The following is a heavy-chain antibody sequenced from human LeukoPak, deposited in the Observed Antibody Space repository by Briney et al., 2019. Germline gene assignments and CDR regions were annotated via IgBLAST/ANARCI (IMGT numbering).Heavy chain of an antibody. Sequence: SETLSLTCTVSGGSISNGDYYWSWIRQPPGKGLEWIGYIYYGGSTYYNPSLKSRVTISVDTSKNQFSLKLSSVTAADTAVYYCASSAGRTYYDSSGYLLDWGQGTLVTVSS. J-gene: IGHJ4*02. D-gene: IGHD3-22*01. V-gene: IGHV4-30-4*01. CDR3: ASSAGRTYYDSSGYLLD. CDR1: GGSISNGDYY. CDR2: IYYGGST.